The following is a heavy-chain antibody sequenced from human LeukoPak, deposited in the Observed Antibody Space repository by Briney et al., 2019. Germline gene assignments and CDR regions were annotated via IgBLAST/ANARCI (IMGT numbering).Heavy chain of an antibody. Sequence: ASVKVSCKASGYTFSSYAITWVRQAPGQGLEWMGWINPNSGGTNYAQKFQGRVTMTRDTSISTAYMELSRLRSDDTAVYYCARQWGSGWQNWFDPWGQGTLVTVSS. CDR2: INPNSGGT. D-gene: IGHD6-19*01. CDR1: GYTFSSYA. J-gene: IGHJ5*02. CDR3: ARQWGSGWQNWFDP. V-gene: IGHV1-2*02.